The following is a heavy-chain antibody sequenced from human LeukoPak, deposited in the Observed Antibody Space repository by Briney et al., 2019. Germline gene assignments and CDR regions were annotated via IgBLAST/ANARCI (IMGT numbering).Heavy chain of an antibody. J-gene: IGHJ3*02. Sequence: SETLSLTCTVSGGSINSGDYYWSWIRQPAVKGLEWIGRIYTSGSTNYNPSLKSRVTISVDTSKNQFSLKLNSVTAADTAVYYCARKSVAVRDAFDIWGQGTMVTVSS. CDR1: GGSINSGDYY. CDR2: IYTSGST. D-gene: IGHD6-19*01. CDR3: ARKSVAVRDAFDI. V-gene: IGHV4-61*02.